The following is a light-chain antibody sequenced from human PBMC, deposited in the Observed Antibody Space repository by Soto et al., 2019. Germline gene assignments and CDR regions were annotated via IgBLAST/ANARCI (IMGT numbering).Light chain of an antibody. Sequence: EIVLTQSPGTLSVSPGETATLSCRASQSVSTNYLAWYQQKPGQAPRLLIYGASTKATGIPDRFSGSGSGTDFTLTISRLEPEDIAVYYCQQYGSSPLLTFGGGTKEEIK. J-gene: IGKJ4*01. V-gene: IGKV3-20*01. CDR2: GAS. CDR1: QSVSTNY. CDR3: QQYGSSPLLT.